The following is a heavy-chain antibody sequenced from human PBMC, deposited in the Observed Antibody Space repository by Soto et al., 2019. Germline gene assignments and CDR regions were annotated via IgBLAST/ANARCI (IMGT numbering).Heavy chain of an antibody. V-gene: IGHV4-31*03. CDR1: GDSISSGGSY. CDR2: TYYIGSP. CDR3: ARAGGTVAATNFYGLDV. D-gene: IGHD1-26*01. Sequence: SETLSLTCTVSGDSISSGGSYWTWIRQHPGKGLEWIGYTYYIGSPYYNPSLQSRVTISVDTSKNQVSLKLSSVTAADTAVYYCARAGGTVAATNFYGLDVWGQGTTVTVSS. J-gene: IGHJ6*02.